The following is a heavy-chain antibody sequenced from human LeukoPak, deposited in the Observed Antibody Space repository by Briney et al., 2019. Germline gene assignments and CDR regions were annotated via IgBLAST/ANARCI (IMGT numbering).Heavy chain of an antibody. CDR2: INPSGGST. V-gene: IGHV1-46*01. CDR3: ARGSSRDGYNWPDY. Sequence: ASVKVSCKASGYTFTNYYMHWVRQPPGQGPEWMGIINPSGGSTSYTQKFQGRVTMTRDTSTSTVYMDLSSLRSEDTAVYYCARGSSRDGYNWPDYWGQGTLVTVSS. CDR1: GYTFTNYY. J-gene: IGHJ4*02. D-gene: IGHD5-24*01.